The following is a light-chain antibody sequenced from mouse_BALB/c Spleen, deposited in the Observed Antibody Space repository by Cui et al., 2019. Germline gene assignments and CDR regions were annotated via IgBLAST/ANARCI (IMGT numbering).Light chain of an antibody. V-gene: IGKV6-23*01. CDR1: QDVGTA. J-gene: IGKJ1*01. Sequence: DIVMTQSHKFMSTSVGDRVSITCKASQDVGTAVAWYQQKPGQSPKLLIYGASTRHTGVPDRFTGSGSGTDFTLTSSNVQSEDLADYFCQQYSSYRTFGGGTKLEIK. CDR3: QQYSSYRT. CDR2: GAS.